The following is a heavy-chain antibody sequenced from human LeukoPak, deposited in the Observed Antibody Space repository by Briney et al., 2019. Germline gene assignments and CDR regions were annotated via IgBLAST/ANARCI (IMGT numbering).Heavy chain of an antibody. Sequence: RASVKVSCKASGYTFTSDDINWVRQATGQGLEWMGWMNPNSGNTGYAQKFQGRVTMTRNTSISTAYMELSSLRSEDTAVYYCASRYCSGGSCYLFDPWGQGTLVTVSS. CDR3: ASRYCSGGSCYLFDP. CDR1: GYTFTSDD. J-gene: IGHJ5*02. D-gene: IGHD2-15*01. CDR2: MNPNSGNT. V-gene: IGHV1-8*01.